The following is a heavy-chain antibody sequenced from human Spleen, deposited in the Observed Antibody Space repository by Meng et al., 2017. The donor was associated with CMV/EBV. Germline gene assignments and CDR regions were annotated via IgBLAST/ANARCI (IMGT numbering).Heavy chain of an antibody. V-gene: IGHV1-18*01. CDR2: ISAYNGNT. D-gene: IGHD3-10*01. J-gene: IGHJ4*02. CDR1: GYTFTSYG. Sequence: ASVKVSCKASGYTFTSYGISWVRQAPGQGLEWMGWISAYNGNTNYAQKLQGRVTMTTDTSTSTAYMELRSLRSDDTAVYYCAKEMLWFGELRALNFDYWGQGTLVTVSS. CDR3: AKEMLWFGELRALNFDY.